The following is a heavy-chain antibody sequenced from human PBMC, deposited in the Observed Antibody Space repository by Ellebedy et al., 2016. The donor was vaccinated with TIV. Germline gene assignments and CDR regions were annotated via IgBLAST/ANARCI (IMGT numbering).Heavy chain of an antibody. CDR3: ARDISSGWYAPTDAFDI. CDR1: GGSFSGYY. V-gene: IGHV4-34*01. J-gene: IGHJ3*02. CDR2: INHSGST. D-gene: IGHD6-19*01. Sequence: SETLSLTXAVYGGSFSGYYWSWIRQPPGKGLEWIGEINHSGSTNYNPSLKSRVTISVDTSKNQFSLKLSSVTAADTAVYYCARDISSGWYAPTDAFDIWGQGTMVTVSS.